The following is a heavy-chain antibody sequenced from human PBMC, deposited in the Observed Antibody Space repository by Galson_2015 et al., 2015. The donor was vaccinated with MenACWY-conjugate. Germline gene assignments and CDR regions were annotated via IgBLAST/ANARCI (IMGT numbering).Heavy chain of an antibody. CDR1: GFTFSSYS. Sequence: SLRLSCAASGFTFSSYSMNWVRQAPGKGLEWVSSISSSSSYIYYADSVKGRFTISRDNAKNSLYLQMNSLRAEDTAVYYCARDGSSKNYYYYDMDVWGQGTTVTVSS. CDR3: ARDGSSKNYYYYDMDV. J-gene: IGHJ6*02. CDR2: ISSSSSYI. V-gene: IGHV3-21*01. D-gene: IGHD6-13*01.